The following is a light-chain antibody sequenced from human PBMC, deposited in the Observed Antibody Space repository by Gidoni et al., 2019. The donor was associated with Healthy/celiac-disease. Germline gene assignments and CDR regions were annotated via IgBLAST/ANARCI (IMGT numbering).Light chain of an antibody. CDR2: AAS. V-gene: IGKV1-39*01. J-gene: IGKJ2*01. CDR3: QQSYSTPPYT. Sequence: IYMTQSPPSLSASVGDRVTITCRASQSISSYLNWYQQKPGKAPKLLIYAASSLQSGVPSRFSGSGSGTDFTLTISSLQPEDFATYYCQQSYSTPPYTFGQGTKLEIK. CDR1: QSISSY.